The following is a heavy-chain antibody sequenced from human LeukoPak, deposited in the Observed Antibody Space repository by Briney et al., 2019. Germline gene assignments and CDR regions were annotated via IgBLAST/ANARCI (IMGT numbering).Heavy chain of an antibody. CDR3: AREMVGGAFDI. V-gene: IGHV1-69*06. J-gene: IGHJ3*02. Sequence: SVKVSCKASGGTFSSYAISWVRQAPGQGLKWRGGIIPIFGTANYAQKFQGRVTITADKSTSTAYMELSSLRSEDTAVYYCAREMVGGAFDIWGQGTMVTVSS. CDR1: GGTFSSYA. D-gene: IGHD3-10*01. CDR2: IIPIFGTA.